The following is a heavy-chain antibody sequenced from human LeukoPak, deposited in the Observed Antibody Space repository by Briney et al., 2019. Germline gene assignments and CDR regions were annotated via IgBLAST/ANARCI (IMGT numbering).Heavy chain of an antibody. CDR3: ARDGNYDFWSGYHY. D-gene: IGHD3-3*01. CDR2: FDPEDGET. J-gene: IGHJ4*02. V-gene: IGHV1-24*01. CDR1: GYTLTELS. Sequence: ASVKVSCKVSGYTLTELSMHWVRQAPGKGLEWMGGFDPEDGETIYAQKFQGRVTITADESTSTAYMELSSLRSEDTAVYYCARDGNYDFWSGYHYWGQGTLVTVSS.